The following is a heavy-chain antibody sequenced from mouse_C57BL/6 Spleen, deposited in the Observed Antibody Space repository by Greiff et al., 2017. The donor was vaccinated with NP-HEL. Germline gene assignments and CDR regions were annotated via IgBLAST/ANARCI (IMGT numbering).Heavy chain of an antibody. CDR3: ARSRGVVANDY. CDR2: IDPSDSET. V-gene: IGHV1-52*01. Sequence: VKLQESGAELVRPGSSVKLSCKASGYTFTSYWMHWVKQRPIQGLEWIGNIDPSDSETHYNQKFKDKATLTVDKSSSTAYMQLSSLTSEDSAVYYCARSRGVVANDYWGQGTTLTVSS. D-gene: IGHD1-1*01. CDR1: GYTFTSYW. J-gene: IGHJ2*01.